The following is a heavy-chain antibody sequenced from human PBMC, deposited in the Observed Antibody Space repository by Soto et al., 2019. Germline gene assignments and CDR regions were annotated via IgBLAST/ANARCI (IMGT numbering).Heavy chain of an antibody. Sequence: SETLSLTCTVSGGSISSGPYSWSWVRQHPGKGLEWIGYIYYSGSTYYNPSLQSRVTISVDRSKAQFYLTLTSVTAADTAVYFGARARYYDWCFALWGRGTPVTVDS. CDR3: ARARYYDWCFAL. V-gene: IGHV4-30-4*01. CDR1: GGSISSGPYS. D-gene: IGHD3-22*01. CDR2: IYYSGST. J-gene: IGHJ4*02.